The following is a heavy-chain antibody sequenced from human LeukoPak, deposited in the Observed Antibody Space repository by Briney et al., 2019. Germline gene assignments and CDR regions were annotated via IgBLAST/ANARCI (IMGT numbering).Heavy chain of an antibody. CDR3: AREVGGNWFDP. CDR1: GGTFCSYA. V-gene: IGHV1-69*05. CDR2: IIPIFGTA. J-gene: IGHJ5*02. D-gene: IGHD2-15*01. Sequence: SSVKVSCKASGGTFCSYAISWVRQAPGQGLEWMGRIIPIFGTANYAQKFQGRVTITTDESTSTAYMELSSLRSEDTAVYYCAREVGGNWFDPWGQGTLVTVSS.